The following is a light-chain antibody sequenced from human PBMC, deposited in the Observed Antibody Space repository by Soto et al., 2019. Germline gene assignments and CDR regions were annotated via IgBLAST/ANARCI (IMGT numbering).Light chain of an antibody. CDR3: SSYTSSATYV. J-gene: IGLJ1*01. CDR1: SSDVGGYNY. CDR2: EVS. Sequence: QSVLTQPASVSGSPGQSITISCTGTSSDVGGYNYVSWHQLHTGKAPKLMLYEVSNRPSGVSNRFSGSKSGNTASLTISALQAEDEADYYCSSYTSSATYVFGTGTKVTVL. V-gene: IGLV2-14*01.